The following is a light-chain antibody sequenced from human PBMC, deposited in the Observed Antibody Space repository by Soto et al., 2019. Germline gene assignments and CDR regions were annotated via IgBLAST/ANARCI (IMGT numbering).Light chain of an antibody. CDR2: AAS. Sequence: EIEMTQSPATLSDSPGDRVTLSCRASQSVSSYLAWFQQKPGQAPRLLISAASTRASGVPGRFSGSGSGTEFTLTISSLQSEDVAVYYCQQYYRSPLTFGRGTKVEIK. CDR3: QQYYRSPLT. CDR1: QSVSSY. V-gene: IGKV3-15*01. J-gene: IGKJ4*01.